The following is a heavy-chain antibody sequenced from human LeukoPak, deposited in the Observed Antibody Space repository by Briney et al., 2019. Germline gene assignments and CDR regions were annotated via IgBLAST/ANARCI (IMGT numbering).Heavy chain of an antibody. CDR3: ARHVHSSSSRWFDP. CDR1: GYSFTSYW. Sequence: GESLRISCKGPGYSFTSYWIGWVRQMPGKGLEWMGIIYPGDSDTRYSPSFQGQVTISADKSISTAYLQWSSLKASDTAMYYCARHVHSSSSRWFDPWGQGTLVTVSS. CDR2: IYPGDSDT. J-gene: IGHJ5*02. V-gene: IGHV5-51*01. D-gene: IGHD6-6*01.